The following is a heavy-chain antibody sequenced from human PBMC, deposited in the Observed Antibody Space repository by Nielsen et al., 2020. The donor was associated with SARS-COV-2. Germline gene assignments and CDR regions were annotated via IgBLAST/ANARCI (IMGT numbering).Heavy chain of an antibody. CDR2: ISSSSSYI. V-gene: IGHV3-21*01. CDR3: ARDYGSGKGFDY. Sequence: GGSLRLSCAASGFTFSSYSMNWVRQAPGKGLEWVSSISSSSSYIYYADSVKGRFTISRDNAKNSLYLQMNSLRAEDTAVYHCARDYGSGKGFDYWGQGTLVTVSS. J-gene: IGHJ4*02. CDR1: GFTFSSYS. D-gene: IGHD3-10*01.